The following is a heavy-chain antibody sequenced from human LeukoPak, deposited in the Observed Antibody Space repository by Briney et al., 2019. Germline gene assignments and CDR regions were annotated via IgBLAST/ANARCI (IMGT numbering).Heavy chain of an antibody. J-gene: IGHJ4*02. Sequence: GGSVRLSCAASGFSFSSYAMSWVRQAPGKGLEWVAAISGSGGSTYYADSVKGRFTISRDNSKNTLYLQMNSLRAEDTAVYYCAKALRALRYFDWLPTTPNDYWGQGTLVTVSS. V-gene: IGHV3-23*01. D-gene: IGHD3-9*01. CDR1: GFSFSSYA. CDR2: ISGSGGST. CDR3: AKALRALRYFDWLPTTPNDY.